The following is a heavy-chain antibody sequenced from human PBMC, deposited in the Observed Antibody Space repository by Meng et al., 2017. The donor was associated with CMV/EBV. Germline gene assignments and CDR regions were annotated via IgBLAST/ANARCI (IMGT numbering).Heavy chain of an antibody. Sequence: QGHLQESGPGLVTPSETLSLTCSVSGGFFSGFFWTWIRQPAGKGLEWIGRIYSTGGTNYNPSFESRVTISLDGSNNQFSLKLNSVTAADTAIYYCARERGDDSGYNFDSWGQGTLVTVSS. CDR3: ARERGDDSGYNFDS. V-gene: IGHV4-4*07. J-gene: IGHJ4*02. CDR2: IYSTGGT. CDR1: GGFFSGFF. D-gene: IGHD3-22*01.